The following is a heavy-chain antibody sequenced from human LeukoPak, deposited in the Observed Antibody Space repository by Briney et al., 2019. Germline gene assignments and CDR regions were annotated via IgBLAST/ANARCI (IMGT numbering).Heavy chain of an antibody. D-gene: IGHD3-3*01. CDR3: ARGRWSGYSR. CDR1: GFTFSNAW. J-gene: IGHJ4*02. CDR2: IKSKTDGGTT. Sequence: GGSLRLSCAASGFTFSNAWMSWVRQAPGKGLEWVGRIKSKTDGGTTDYAAPVKGRFTISRDDSKNTLYLQMNSLRAEDTAVYYCARGRWSGYSRWGQGTLVTVSS. V-gene: IGHV3-15*01.